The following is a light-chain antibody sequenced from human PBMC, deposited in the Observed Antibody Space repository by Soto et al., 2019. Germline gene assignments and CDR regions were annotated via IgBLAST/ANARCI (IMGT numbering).Light chain of an antibody. CDR3: QEYVSPPIT. CDR1: QSVTSSY. CDR2: GAS. Sequence: EIVLTQSPGTLSLSPGERATLSCRASQSVTSSYLAWYQHKPGQAPRLLIYGASSRATGIPDRFSGSGSGTDFTLTISRLEPEDFAVYYCQEYVSPPITFGQGSRLEIK. V-gene: IGKV3-20*01. J-gene: IGKJ5*01.